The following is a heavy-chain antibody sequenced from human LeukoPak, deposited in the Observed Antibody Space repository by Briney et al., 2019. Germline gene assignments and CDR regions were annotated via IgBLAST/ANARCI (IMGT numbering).Heavy chain of an antibody. D-gene: IGHD3-16*02. CDR1: GYSISSGDH. Sequence: SETLSLTCSVSGYSISSGDHWGWIRQPPGKGLEWIGSIYHTGSTHHNPPLESRVTTSVDTSKNHFSLKLSSVTAADTAVYYCARDYRGRFDYWGQGSRVTVSS. V-gene: IGHV4-38-2*02. CDR3: ARDYRGRFDY. CDR2: IYHTGST. J-gene: IGHJ4*02.